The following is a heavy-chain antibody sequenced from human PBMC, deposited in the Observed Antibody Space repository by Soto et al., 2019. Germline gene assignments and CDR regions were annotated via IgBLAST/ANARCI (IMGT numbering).Heavy chain of an antibody. Sequence: PGGSLRLSCAASGFTFSSYAMSWVRQAPGKGLEWVSAISGSGGSTYYADSVKGRFTISRDNSKNTLYLQMNSLRAEDTAVYYCAKRALTGDEGYDFWSGYPQPGLYFDYWGQGTLVTVSS. CDR3: AKRALTGDEGYDFWSGYPQPGLYFDY. CDR2: ISGSGGST. J-gene: IGHJ4*02. D-gene: IGHD3-3*01. V-gene: IGHV3-23*01. CDR1: GFTFSSYA.